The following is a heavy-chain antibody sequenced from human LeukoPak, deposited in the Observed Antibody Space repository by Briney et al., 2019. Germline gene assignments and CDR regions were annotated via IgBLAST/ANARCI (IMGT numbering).Heavy chain of an antibody. CDR2: IGTAGDT. V-gene: IGHV3-13*04. CDR1: GFTFSSYD. J-gene: IGHJ2*01. CDR3: ARVNGYWYFDL. Sequence: GGSLRLSCAASGFTFSSYDMHWVRPATGKGLEWVSAIGTAGDTYYPGSVKGRFTISRENAKNSLYLQMNSLRAGDTAVYYCARVNGYWYFDLWGRGTLVTVSS. D-gene: IGHD2-8*01.